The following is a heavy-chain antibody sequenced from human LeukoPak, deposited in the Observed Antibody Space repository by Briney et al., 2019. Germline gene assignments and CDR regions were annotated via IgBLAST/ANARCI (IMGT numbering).Heavy chain of an antibody. D-gene: IGHD6-13*01. CDR2: ISGSGGST. CDR1: GFTFSSYA. V-gene: IGHV3-23*01. CDR3: AKDLHSGYSSSWYGLGYFDY. J-gene: IGHJ4*02. Sequence: GGSLRLSCAASGFTFSSYAMSRVRQAPGKGLEWVSAISGSGGSTYYADSVKGRFTISRDNSKNTLYLQMNSLRAEDTAVDYCAKDLHSGYSSSWYGLGYFDYWGQGTLVTVSS.